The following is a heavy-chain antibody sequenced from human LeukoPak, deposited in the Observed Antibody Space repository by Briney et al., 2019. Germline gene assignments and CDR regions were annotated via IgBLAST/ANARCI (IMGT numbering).Heavy chain of an antibody. CDR3: ARGPSSSWYVEPSP. J-gene: IGHJ5*02. V-gene: IGHV1-8*02. CDR2: MNPNSGNT. CDR1: GYTFTDYY. Sequence: ASVKLSCMASGYTFTDYYMHWVRQAPGHGLEWMGWMNPNSGNTGYAQKFQGRVTMTRNTSISTAYMELSSLRSEDTAVYYCARGPSSSWYVEPSPWGQGTLVTVSS. D-gene: IGHD6-13*01.